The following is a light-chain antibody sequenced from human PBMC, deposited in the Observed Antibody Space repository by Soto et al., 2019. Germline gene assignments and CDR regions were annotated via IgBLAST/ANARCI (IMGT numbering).Light chain of an antibody. J-gene: IGLJ1*01. V-gene: IGLV2-14*01. CDR1: SSDVGGYNY. CDR2: DVS. CDR3: SSYTSSSFYV. Sequence: QSALTQPASVSGSPGQSITISCTGTSSDVGGYNYVSWYQQHPGKAPKLMIYDVSNRPSGVSNRFSGSKSGNTASLTISGLQAEDEADYYCSSYTSSSFYVFGTGPKVTVL.